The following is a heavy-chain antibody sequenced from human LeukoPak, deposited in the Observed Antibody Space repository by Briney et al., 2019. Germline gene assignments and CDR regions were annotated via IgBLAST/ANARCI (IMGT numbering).Heavy chain of an antibody. CDR3: ARVKYSSGWYARSPIDY. CDR1: GYTFTGYY. CDR2: INPNSGGT. D-gene: IGHD6-19*01. J-gene: IGHJ4*02. Sequence: ASVKVSCKASGYTFTGYYMHWVRQAPGQGLVWMGRINPNSGGTNYAQKFQGRVTMTRDTSISTAYMELSRLRSDDTAVYYCARVKYSSGWYARSPIDYWGQGTLVTVSS. V-gene: IGHV1-2*06.